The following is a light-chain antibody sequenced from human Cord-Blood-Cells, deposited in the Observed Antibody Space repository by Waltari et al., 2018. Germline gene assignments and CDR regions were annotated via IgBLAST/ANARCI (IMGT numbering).Light chain of an antibody. CDR2: EDS. CDR3: YSTDSSGNHSV. V-gene: IGLV3-10*01. CDR1: ALPKKS. J-gene: IGLJ1*01. Sequence: SYELTQPPSVSVSPGQKDRITCPGDALPKKSAYWYQQKSGQAPVLVIYEDSKRPSGIPERFSGSSSGTMATLTISGAQVEDEADYYCYSTDSSGNHSVFGTGTKVTVL.